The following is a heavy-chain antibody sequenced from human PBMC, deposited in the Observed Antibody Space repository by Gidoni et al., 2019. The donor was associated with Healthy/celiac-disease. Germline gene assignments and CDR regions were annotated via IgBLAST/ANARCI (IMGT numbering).Heavy chain of an antibody. D-gene: IGHD1-7*01. J-gene: IGHJ4*02. CDR3: ARDLITGTPGY. CDR2: INPNSGGT. CDR1: GYTFTGYY. V-gene: IGHV1-2*06. Sequence: VQLVQPGAEVKNPGASVKVPCTSSGYTFTGYYMHWVRQAPGKGLEWMGRINPNSGGTNYAQKFQGRVTMTRDTSISTAYMELSRLRSDDTAVYYCARDLITGTPGYWGQGTLVTVSS.